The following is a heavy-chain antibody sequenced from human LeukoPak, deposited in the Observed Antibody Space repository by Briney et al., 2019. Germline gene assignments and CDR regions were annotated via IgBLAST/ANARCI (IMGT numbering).Heavy chain of an antibody. Sequence: GASVKVSCKASGGTFSSYAISWVRQAPGQGLEWMGGIIPIFGTANYAQKFQGGVTITADESTSTAYMELSSLRSEDTAVYYCARGGPQYYYDSSGYYSLDYWGQGTLVTVSS. D-gene: IGHD3-22*01. CDR2: IIPIFGTA. CDR1: GGTFSSYA. J-gene: IGHJ4*02. V-gene: IGHV1-69*13. CDR3: ARGGPQYYYDSSGYYSLDY.